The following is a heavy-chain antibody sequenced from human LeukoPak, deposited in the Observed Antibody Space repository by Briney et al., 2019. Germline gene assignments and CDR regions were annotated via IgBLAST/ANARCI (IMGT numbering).Heavy chain of an antibody. D-gene: IGHD3-22*01. CDR2: IYYSGST. V-gene: IGHV4-30-4*08. J-gene: IGHJ4*02. CDR3: ARALPSMIVRDGYFDY. Sequence: SETLSLTCTVSGGSISSGDYYCSWIRQPPGKGLEWIGYIYYSGSTYYNPSLKSRVTISVDTSKNQFSLKLSSVTAADTAVYYCARALPSMIVRDGYFDYWGQGTLVTVSS. CDR1: GGSISSGDYY.